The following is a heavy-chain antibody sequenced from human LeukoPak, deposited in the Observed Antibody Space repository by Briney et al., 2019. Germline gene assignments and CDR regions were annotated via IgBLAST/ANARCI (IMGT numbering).Heavy chain of an antibody. CDR1: GGSISSSSYY. CDR3: ARGPYGGNWFDAFDI. Sequence: SETLSLTCTVPGGSISSSSYYWGWIRQPPGKGLEWIGSIYYSGSTYYNPSLKSRVTISVDTSKNQFSLKLSSVTAADTAVYYCARGPYGGNWFDAFDIWGQGTMVTVSS. D-gene: IGHD4-23*01. V-gene: IGHV4-39*01. CDR2: IYYSGST. J-gene: IGHJ3*02.